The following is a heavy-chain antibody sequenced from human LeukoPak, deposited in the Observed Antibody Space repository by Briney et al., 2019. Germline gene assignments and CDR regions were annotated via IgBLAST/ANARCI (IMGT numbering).Heavy chain of an antibody. V-gene: IGHV4-59*01. CDR3: ATDPGSYYMDV. Sequence: SETLSLTCTVSGGSINTYYWSWIRQPPGKGLEWIGYIYYSGSTNYNPSLKSRVAISVDTSKNQFSLKLSSVTAADTAVYYCATDPGSYYMDVWGKGTTVTVSS. CDR1: GGSINTYY. CDR2: IYYSGST. J-gene: IGHJ6*03. D-gene: IGHD3-10*01.